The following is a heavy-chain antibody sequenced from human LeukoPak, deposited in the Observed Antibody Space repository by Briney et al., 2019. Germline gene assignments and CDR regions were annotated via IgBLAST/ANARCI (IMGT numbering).Heavy chain of an antibody. D-gene: IGHD6-19*01. J-gene: IGHJ4*02. Sequence: GGSLRLSCVASGFTFNRFAMTWVRQAPGKGLEWVSALSGSGLNTYYADSVKGRFTISRDNSNNTLYLQMNSLRAEDTAVYYCANSRGAVAGAPDYWGQGTLVTVSS. CDR2: LSGSGLNT. V-gene: IGHV3-23*01. CDR3: ANSRGAVAGAPDY. CDR1: GFTFNRFA.